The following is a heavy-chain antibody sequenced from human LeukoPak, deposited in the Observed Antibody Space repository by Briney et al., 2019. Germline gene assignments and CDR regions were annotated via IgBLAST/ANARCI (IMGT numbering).Heavy chain of an antibody. J-gene: IGHJ4*02. Sequence: SETLSLTCTVSGGSISSYYWSWIRQPAGKGLEWIGRIYTSGSTNYNPSLKSRVTMSVDTSKNQFSLKLSSVTAADTAVYSRARSTLHFGYSSSFYFDYWGQGTLVTVSS. CDR1: GGSISSYY. CDR3: ARSTLHFGYSSSFYFDY. D-gene: IGHD6-6*01. CDR2: IYTSGST. V-gene: IGHV4-4*07.